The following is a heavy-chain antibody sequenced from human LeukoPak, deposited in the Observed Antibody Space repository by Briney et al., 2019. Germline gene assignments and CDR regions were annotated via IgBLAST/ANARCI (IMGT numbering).Heavy chain of an antibody. J-gene: IGHJ4*02. V-gene: IGHV3-33*08. D-gene: IGHD6-6*01. Sequence: PGGSLRLSCAASGFSFSSYAMHWVRQAPGKGLEWVAVIWYDGSNKYYADSVKGRFTISRDNSKNTLYLQMNSLRAEDTAVYYCARESIAARLSRTHFDYWGQGTLVTVSS. CDR3: ARESIAARLSRTHFDY. CDR1: GFSFSSYA. CDR2: IWYDGSNK.